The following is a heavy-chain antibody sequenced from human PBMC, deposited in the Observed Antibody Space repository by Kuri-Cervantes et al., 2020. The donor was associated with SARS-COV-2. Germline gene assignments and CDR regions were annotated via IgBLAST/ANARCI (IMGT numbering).Heavy chain of an antibody. D-gene: IGHD6-19*01. V-gene: IGHV4-34*01. CDR2: INHSGST. Sequence: SETLSLTCAVYGGSFSGYYWSWIRQPPGKGLEWIGEINHSGSTNYNPSLRSRVTISVDTSKNQFSLKLSSVTAADTAVYYCAKVGTSIAVSGRFDYWGQGTLVTVSS. J-gene: IGHJ4*02. CDR3: AKVGTSIAVSGRFDY. CDR1: GGSFSGYY.